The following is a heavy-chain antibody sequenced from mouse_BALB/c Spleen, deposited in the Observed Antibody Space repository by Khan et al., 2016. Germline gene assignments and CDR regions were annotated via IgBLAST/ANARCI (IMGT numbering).Heavy chain of an antibody. Sequence: VQLVESGPGLVAPSQSLSITCTVSAFSLIAYGVNWVRQPPGKSLEWLGMIWGDGTTDYNSAPKSRLNITKDNSKSQVFVKMNSLQTDDTARYYCARDGWGYYAMDYWGQGTSVTVSS. J-gene: IGHJ4*01. CDR1: AFSLIAYG. CDR3: ARDGWGYYAMDY. D-gene: IGHD2-2*01. V-gene: IGHV2-6-7*01. CDR2: IWGDGTT.